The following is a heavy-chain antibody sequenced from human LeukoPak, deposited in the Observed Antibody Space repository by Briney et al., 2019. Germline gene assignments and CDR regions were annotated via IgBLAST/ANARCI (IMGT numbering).Heavy chain of an antibody. CDR1: GFTVSSYE. CDR2: ISSGGGTI. Sequence: PGGSLRLSCEVSGFTVSSYEMDWVRQAPGKGLEWISYISSGGGTIYYADSVKGRFTISRDVAKNSVYLQMNSLRPEDTAVYYCAREGYGGTSDAFDIWGQGTMITVSS. J-gene: IGHJ3*02. V-gene: IGHV3-48*03. CDR3: AREGYGGTSDAFDI. D-gene: IGHD3-16*01.